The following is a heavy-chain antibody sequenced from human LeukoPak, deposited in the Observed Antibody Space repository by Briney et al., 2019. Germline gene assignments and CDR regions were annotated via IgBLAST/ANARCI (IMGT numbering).Heavy chain of an antibody. V-gene: IGHV3-23*01. CDR2: ISGSGGST. CDR3: ARSIAAAGNFDY. J-gene: IGHJ4*02. Sequence: GGSLRLSCAASGFTFSSYAMSWVRQTPGKGLEWVSAISGSGGSTYYADSVKGRFTISRDNSKNTLYLQMNSLRAEDTAVYYCARSIAAAGNFDYWGQGTLVTVSS. D-gene: IGHD6-13*01. CDR1: GFTFSSYA.